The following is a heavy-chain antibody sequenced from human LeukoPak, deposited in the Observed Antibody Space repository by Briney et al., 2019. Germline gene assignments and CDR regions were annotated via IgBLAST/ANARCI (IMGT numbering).Heavy chain of an antibody. V-gene: IGHV3-43D*03. CDR1: GFTFDDYA. CDR2: INWDGDST. D-gene: IGHD3-22*01. J-gene: IGHJ4*02. Sequence: GGSLRLSCAASGFTFDDYAMHWVRQAPGKGLEWVSLINWDGDSTHYADSVKGRFTISRDNSKNSLYLQMNSLRAEDTALYYCAKATRGSRHDSSGYYFDYWGQGTLVTVSS. CDR3: AKATRGSRHDSSGYYFDY.